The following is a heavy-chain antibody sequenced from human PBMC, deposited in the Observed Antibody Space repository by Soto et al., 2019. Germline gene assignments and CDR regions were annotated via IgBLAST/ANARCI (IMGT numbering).Heavy chain of an antibody. J-gene: IGHJ6*02. V-gene: IGHV1-2*04. CDR3: ARGDSTDCSNGVCSFFYHHDMDV. Sequence: ASVKVSCKASGYSFTDYHIHWVRRAPGQGLEWLGRINPKGGGTSTAQKFQGWVTMTTDTSISTASMELTRLTSDDTAIYYCARGDSTDCSNGVCSFFYHHDMDVWGQGTTVTVSS. D-gene: IGHD2-8*01. CDR1: GYSFTDYH. CDR2: INPKGGGT.